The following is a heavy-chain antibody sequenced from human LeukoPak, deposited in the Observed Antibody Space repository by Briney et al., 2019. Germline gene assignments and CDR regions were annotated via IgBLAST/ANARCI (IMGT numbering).Heavy chain of an antibody. V-gene: IGHV1-46*01. J-gene: IGHJ4*02. CDR2: INPSGGST. D-gene: IGHD2-21*02. CDR3: ARAPRDIVVVTAPGIVY. CDR1: GYTFTSYY. Sequence: ASVKVSCKASGYTFTSYYMHWVRQAPGQGLEWMGIINPSGGSTSYAQKFQGRVTMTRDTSTSTVYMELSSLRSEDTAVYYCARAPRDIVVVTAPGIVYWGQGTLVTVSS.